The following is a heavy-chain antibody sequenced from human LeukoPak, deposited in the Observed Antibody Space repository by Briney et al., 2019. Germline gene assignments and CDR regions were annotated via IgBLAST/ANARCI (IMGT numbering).Heavy chain of an antibody. Sequence: PGGSLRLSCAASGFTFSTNAMSWVRQAPGKGLEWVSTISGSGGSAYYADSVKGRFTISRDNSKNTLYLQMNSLRAEDTAVYYCAKKGWSGYCGSGGGNYFDYWGQGTLVTVSS. CDR1: GFTFSTNA. D-gene: IGHD3-10*01. CDR3: AKKGWSGYCGSGGGNYFDY. J-gene: IGHJ4*02. V-gene: IGHV3-23*01. CDR2: ISGSGGSA.